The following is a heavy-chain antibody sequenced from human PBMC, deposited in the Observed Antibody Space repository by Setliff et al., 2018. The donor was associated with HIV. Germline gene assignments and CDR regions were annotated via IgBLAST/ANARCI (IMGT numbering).Heavy chain of an antibody. Sequence: PSETLSLTCTVPGDSMTSGSFYWSWVRQPAGKGQEWIGQVHSTLSTNYNPSLKSRLSISADTSKNQFSLNLRFVTAADTALYYCARRTFGSGRFDPWGQGTPVTVSS. CDR2: VHSTLST. V-gene: IGHV4-61*09. D-gene: IGHD6-19*01. CDR3: ARRTFGSGRFDP. J-gene: IGHJ5*02. CDR1: GDSMTSGSFY.